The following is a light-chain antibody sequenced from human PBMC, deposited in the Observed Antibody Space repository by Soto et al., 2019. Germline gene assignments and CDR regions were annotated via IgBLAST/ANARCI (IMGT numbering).Light chain of an antibody. Sequence: IQMTQSPSSLSASVGDRVTITCRASQGISSYLAWYQQKPGEVPKVLIYAASTLQSGVPSRFSGSGSGTDFTLTISSLQPEDAATYYCQKYNSAPLTFGGGTKVDIK. J-gene: IGKJ4*01. CDR1: QGISSY. CDR2: AAS. CDR3: QKYNSAPLT. V-gene: IGKV1-27*01.